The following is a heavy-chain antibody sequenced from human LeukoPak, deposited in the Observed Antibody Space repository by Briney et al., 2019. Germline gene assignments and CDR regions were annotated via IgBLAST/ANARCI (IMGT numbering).Heavy chain of an antibody. CDR3: AGLESGRFDY. D-gene: IGHD2/OR15-2a*01. J-gene: IGHJ4*02. CDR1: GGSISSSSYY. V-gene: IGHV4-39*07. CDR2: IYYSGST. Sequence: PSETLSLTCTVPGGSISSSSYYWGWIRQPPGKGLEWIGSIYYSGSTYYNPSLKSRVTISVDTSKNQFSLKLSSVTAADTAVYYRAGLESGRFDYWGQGTLVTVSS.